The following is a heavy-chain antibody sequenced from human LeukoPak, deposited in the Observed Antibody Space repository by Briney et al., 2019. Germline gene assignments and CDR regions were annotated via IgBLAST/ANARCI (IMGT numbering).Heavy chain of an antibody. CDR3: ARLIGELWFGDYYYYYMDV. D-gene: IGHD3-10*01. J-gene: IGHJ6*03. Sequence: SETLSLTCAVYGGSFSGYYWSWIRQPPGKGLEWIGEINHSGSTYYNPSLKSRVTISVDTSKNQFSLKLSSVTAADTAVYYCARLIGELWFGDYYYYYMDVWGKGTTVTISS. CDR1: GGSFSGYY. V-gene: IGHV4-34*01. CDR2: INHSGST.